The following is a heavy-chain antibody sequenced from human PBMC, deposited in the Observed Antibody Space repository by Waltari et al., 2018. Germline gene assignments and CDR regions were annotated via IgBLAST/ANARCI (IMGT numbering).Heavy chain of an antibody. D-gene: IGHD2-8*02. J-gene: IGHJ6*02. V-gene: IGHV4-34*02. Sequence: QVQLQQWGAGLLQPSETLSLTCAVYGGSFRGYYWGWVRQPPGKGLEWIGEINHNGNINPNPSLMSRVTMLVDPSKSKLSLKINSGTAADTAVYYCVRLEDCTGPGGNCYSGDSFAMDVWGQGTTVTVSS. CDR2: INHNGNI. CDR3: VRLEDCTGPGGNCYSGDSFAMDV. CDR1: GGSFRGYY.